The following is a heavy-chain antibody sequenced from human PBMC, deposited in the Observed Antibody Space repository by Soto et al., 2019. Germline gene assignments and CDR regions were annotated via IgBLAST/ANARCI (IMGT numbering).Heavy chain of an antibody. V-gene: IGHV1-46*01. Sequence: SVKVSFRAPGDTFTSYYLNWVRQAPGQGLEWMGVINPHGGSTKYAQKFQGRVTMTRDTSRSTVYMELRSLRSDDTAIYYCARSSGGNFGIIIEGSNWFDPWGQGTLVTVSS. CDR1: GDTFTSYY. CDR3: ARSSGGNFGIIIEGSNWFDP. J-gene: IGHJ5*02. CDR2: INPHGGST. D-gene: IGHD3-3*01.